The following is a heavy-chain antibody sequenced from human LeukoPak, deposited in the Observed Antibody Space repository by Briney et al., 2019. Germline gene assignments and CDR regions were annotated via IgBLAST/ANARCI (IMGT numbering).Heavy chain of an antibody. CDR2: IYTSGST. V-gene: IGHV4-61*02. CDR1: GGSISSGSYY. J-gene: IGHJ6*04. CDR3: ARGGPYDV. Sequence: SETLSLTCTVSGGSISSGSYYWSWIRQPAGKGLEWIGRIYTSGSTNYNPSLKSRVTISVDTSKNQFSLKLSSVTAADTAVYYCARGGPYDVWGKGTTVTVSS.